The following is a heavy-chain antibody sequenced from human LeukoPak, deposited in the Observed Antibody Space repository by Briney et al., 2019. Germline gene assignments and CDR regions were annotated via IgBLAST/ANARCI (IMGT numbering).Heavy chain of an antibody. J-gene: IGHJ4*02. Sequence: GRSLRLSCAASGFTFSSYGMHWVRQAPGKGLEWVSVIYSGGSTYYADSVKGRFTISRDNSKNTLYLQMNSLRAEDTAVYYCARGAPEGYCSSTSCPSDYWGQGTLVTVSS. V-gene: IGHV3-53*01. CDR3: ARGAPEGYCSSTSCPSDY. D-gene: IGHD2-2*01. CDR1: GFTFSSYG. CDR2: IYSGGST.